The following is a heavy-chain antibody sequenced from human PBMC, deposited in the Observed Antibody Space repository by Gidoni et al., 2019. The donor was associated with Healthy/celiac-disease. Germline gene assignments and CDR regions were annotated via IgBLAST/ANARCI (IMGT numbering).Heavy chain of an antibody. CDR2: IYYSGST. CDR1: GGPISSYY. Sequence: QVQLQESGPGMVKPSETLSLTCTVSGGPISSYYWSWIRQPPGKGLEWIGYIYYSGSTNYNPSLKSRVTISVDTSKNQFSLKLSSVTAADTAVYYCAREGGAGPYYYYGMDVWGQGTTVTVSS. CDR3: AREGGAGPYYYYGMDV. J-gene: IGHJ6*02. V-gene: IGHV4-59*01. D-gene: IGHD2-15*01.